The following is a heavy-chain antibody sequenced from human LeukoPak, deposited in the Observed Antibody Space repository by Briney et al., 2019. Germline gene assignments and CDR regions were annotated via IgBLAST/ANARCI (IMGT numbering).Heavy chain of an antibody. CDR1: GFTFSSYG. V-gene: IGHV3-30*02. D-gene: IGHD3-10*01. J-gene: IGHJ4*02. Sequence: GGSLRLSCAASGFTFSSYGMHWVRQAPGKGLEWVAFIRYDGSNKYYADSVKGRFTISRDNSKNTLYLQMNSLRAEDTAVYYCALSVVSGSEPFDYWGQGTLVTVSS. CDR2: IRYDGSNK. CDR3: ALSVVSGSEPFDY.